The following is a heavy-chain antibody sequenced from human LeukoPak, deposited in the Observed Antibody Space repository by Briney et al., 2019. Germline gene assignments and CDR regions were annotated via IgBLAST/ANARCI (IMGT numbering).Heavy chain of an antibody. CDR1: GGSISSYY. J-gene: IGHJ3*02. D-gene: IGHD5-12*01. CDR3: ARQEMATIHDAFDI. V-gene: IGHV4-59*08. Sequence: PSETLSLTCTVSGGSISSYYWSWIRRPPGKGLEWIGYIYYSGSTNYNPSLKSRVTISVDTSKNQFSLKLSSVTAADTAVYYCARQEMATIHDAFDIWGQGTMVTVSS. CDR2: IYYSGST.